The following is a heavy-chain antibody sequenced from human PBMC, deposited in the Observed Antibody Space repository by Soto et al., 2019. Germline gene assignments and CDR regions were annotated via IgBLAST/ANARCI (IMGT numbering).Heavy chain of an antibody. Sequence: QVQLVESGGGVVQPGRSLRLSCAASGFTFSSYGMHWVRQAPGKGLEWVAGISYDGSNKYYADSVKGRFTISRENSKNTLYLQMNSLRAEDTAVYYCAKDFADYYGSGIPGGYFDYWGQGTLVTVSS. CDR3: AKDFADYYGSGIPGGYFDY. D-gene: IGHD3-10*01. J-gene: IGHJ4*02. CDR1: GFTFSSYG. CDR2: ISYDGSNK. V-gene: IGHV3-30*18.